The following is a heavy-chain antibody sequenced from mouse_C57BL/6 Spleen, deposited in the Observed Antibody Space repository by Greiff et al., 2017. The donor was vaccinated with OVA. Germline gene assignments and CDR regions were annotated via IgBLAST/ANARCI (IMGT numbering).Heavy chain of an antibody. CDR2: ISDGGSYT. J-gene: IGHJ4*01. V-gene: IGHV5-4*03. CDR3: ARVHGSSYAMDY. CDR1: GFTFSSYA. Sequence: EVKLVESGGGLVKPGGSLKLSCAASGFTFSSYAMSWVRQTPEKRLEWVATISDGGSYTYYPDNVKGRFTISRDNAKNNLYLQMSHLKSEDTAMYYCARVHGSSYAMDYWGQGTSVTVSS. D-gene: IGHD1-1*01.